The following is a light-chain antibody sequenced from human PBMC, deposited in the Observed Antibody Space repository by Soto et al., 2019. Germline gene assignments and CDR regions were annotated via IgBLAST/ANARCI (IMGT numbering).Light chain of an antibody. J-gene: IGKJ4*01. CDR2: GAS. CDR3: QQRSNWPLT. V-gene: IGKV3D-20*02. CDR1: QSVSSSF. Sequence: EIVLTQSPGTLSLSPGERATLSCRASQSVSSSFLAWYQQKPGQAPRLLIYGASSGATGIPDRFSGSGSGTDFTLTISRLEPEDFAVYYCQQRSNWPLTFGAGTKVDIK.